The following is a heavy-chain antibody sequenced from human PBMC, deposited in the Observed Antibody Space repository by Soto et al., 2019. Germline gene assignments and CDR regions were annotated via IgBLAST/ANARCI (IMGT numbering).Heavy chain of an antibody. CDR2: VFWNDDK. D-gene: IGHD2-21*01. CDR3: ARAYTYDFDH. J-gene: IGHJ4*02. CDR1: GFSFGVSGVG. Sequence: QITLKESGPTLVKPTQTLTLTCTFSGFSFGVSGVGVGWIRQPPGRVLEWLGLVFWNDDKRYSPSLESRLTLTKDTSNNQVVLTVTNLDPGDTGTYYCARAYTYDFDHWGQGTLVTVSS. V-gene: IGHV2-5*01.